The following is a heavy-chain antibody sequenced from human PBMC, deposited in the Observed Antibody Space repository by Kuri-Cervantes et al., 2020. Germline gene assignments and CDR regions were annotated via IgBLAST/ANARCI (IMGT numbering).Heavy chain of an antibody. CDR1: GFTFSSYS. D-gene: IGHD6-13*01. J-gene: IGHJ6*02. CDR3: AKSSSWRNYYYGMDV. V-gene: IGHV3-21*04. Sequence: GESLKISCAASGFTFSSYSMNWVRQAPGKGLEWVSSISSSSSYIYYADSVKGRFTISRDNAKNSLYLQMNSLRAEDTALYYCAKSSSWRNYYYGMDVWGQGTTVTVSS. CDR2: ISSSSSYI.